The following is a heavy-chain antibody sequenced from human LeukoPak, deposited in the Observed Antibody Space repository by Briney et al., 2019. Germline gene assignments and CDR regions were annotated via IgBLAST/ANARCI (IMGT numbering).Heavy chain of an antibody. J-gene: IGHJ2*01. CDR2: ISGSGGGT. V-gene: IGHV3-23*01. CDR1: GFTFSSYA. CDR3: AKYSSSWYANWYFNL. D-gene: IGHD6-13*01. Sequence: PGGSLRLSCAASGFTFSSYAMSWVRQAPGKGLEWVSAISGSGGGTYYADSVKGRFTISRDNSKNTLYLQMNSLRAEDTAVYYCAKYSSSWYANWYFNLWGRGTLVTVSS.